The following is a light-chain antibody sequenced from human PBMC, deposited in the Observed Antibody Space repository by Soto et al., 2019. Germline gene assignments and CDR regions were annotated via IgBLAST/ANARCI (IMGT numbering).Light chain of an antibody. CDR3: HQSYSTLWT. CDR1: QSISSY. Sequence: DIQMTQSPSSLYASVGDRVTITCRASQSISSYLNWYQQKPVKAPKLLIYAASSLQSGVPSRFSGSGSGTDSTLTISSLQPEDFATYYCHQSYSTLWTFGQGTKVEIK. CDR2: AAS. J-gene: IGKJ1*01. V-gene: IGKV1-39*01.